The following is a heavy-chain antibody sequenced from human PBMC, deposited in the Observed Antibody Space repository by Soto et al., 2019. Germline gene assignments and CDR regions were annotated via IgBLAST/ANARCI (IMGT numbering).Heavy chain of an antibody. V-gene: IGHV5-51*01. J-gene: IGHJ5*02. Sequence: PGESLKISCKGSGYSFTSYWIGWVRQMPGKGLEWMGIIYPGDSDTRYSPSFQGQVTISADKSISTAYLQWSSLKASDTAMYYCAKTLAAAGTRFDPWGQGTLVIVSS. CDR3: AKTLAAAGTRFDP. CDR1: GYSFTSYW. D-gene: IGHD6-13*01. CDR2: IYPGDSDT.